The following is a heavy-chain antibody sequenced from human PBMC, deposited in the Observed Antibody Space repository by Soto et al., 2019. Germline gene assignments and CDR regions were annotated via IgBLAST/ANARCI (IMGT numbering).Heavy chain of an antibody. J-gene: IGHJ6*02. CDR1: GYSFTSYW. CDR3: ARRQYRSPPAVNSYYYGMDV. CDR2: IYPGDSDT. V-gene: IGHV5-51*01. Sequence: GESLKISCKGSGYSFTSYWIGWVRQMPGKGLEWMGIIYPGDSDTRYSPSFQGQVTISADKSISTAYLQWSSLKASDTAMYYCARRQYRSPPAVNSYYYGMDVWGQGTTVTVSS. D-gene: IGHD6-6*01.